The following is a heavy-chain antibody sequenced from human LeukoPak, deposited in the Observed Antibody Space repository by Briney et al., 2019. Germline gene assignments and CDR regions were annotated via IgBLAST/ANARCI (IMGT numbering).Heavy chain of an antibody. D-gene: IGHD6-13*01. V-gene: IGHV1-8*01. Sequence: ASVKVSCKASGYTLTSYDINWVRQATGQGLEWMGWMNPDSSNTGYAQKFQGRVTMTRNTSISTAYMELSSLRSDDTAVYYCARDRGLDIAAAGKFRHYYYYMDVWGKGTTVTVSS. CDR2: MNPDSSNT. CDR3: ARDRGLDIAAAGKFRHYYYYMDV. J-gene: IGHJ6*03. CDR1: GYTLTSYD.